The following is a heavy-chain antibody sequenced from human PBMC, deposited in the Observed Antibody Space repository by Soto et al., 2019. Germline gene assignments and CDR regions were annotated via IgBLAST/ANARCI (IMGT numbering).Heavy chain of an antibody. V-gene: IGHV3-30*03. D-gene: IGHD6-19*01. Sequence: QVPLVESGGGVVQPGRSLRLSCAASGFTFSSFGMHWVRQAPGKGLEWVAIISYDGNNKYYADSVQGRFTISRDNSKNTLYLQMNSLRAEDTAVYYCARQFDSSGWYYYYYGMDVWGQGTTVTVSS. J-gene: IGHJ6*02. CDR2: ISYDGNNK. CDR3: ARQFDSSGWYYYYYGMDV. CDR1: GFTFSSFG.